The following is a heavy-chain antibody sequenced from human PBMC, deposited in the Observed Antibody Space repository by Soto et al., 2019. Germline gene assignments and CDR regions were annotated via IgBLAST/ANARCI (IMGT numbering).Heavy chain of an antibody. CDR1: GGSISSGCYS. CDR3: ARDYMVRGVMRWFDP. D-gene: IGHD3-10*01. V-gene: IGHV4-30-2*01. Sequence: SETLSLTCTVSGGSISSGCYSWSWIRQPPGKGLEWIGYIYHSGSTYYNPSLKSRVTISVDRSKNQFSLKLSSVTAADTAVYYCARDYMVRGVMRWFDPWGQGTLVTVSS. CDR2: IYHSGST. J-gene: IGHJ5*02.